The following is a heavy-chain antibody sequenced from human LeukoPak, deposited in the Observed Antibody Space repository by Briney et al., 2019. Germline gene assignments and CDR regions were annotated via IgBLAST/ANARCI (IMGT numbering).Heavy chain of an antibody. CDR3: ESRPAAAGGWFDP. J-gene: IGHJ5*02. Sequence: KPSETLSLTCAVYGESFSGYYWSWIRQPPGKGLEWIGEINHSGSTNYNPSLKSRVTISVDTSKNQFSLKLSSVTAADTAVYYCESRPAAAGGWFDPWGQGTLVTVSS. CDR1: GESFSGYY. V-gene: IGHV4-34*01. CDR2: INHSGST. D-gene: IGHD6-13*01.